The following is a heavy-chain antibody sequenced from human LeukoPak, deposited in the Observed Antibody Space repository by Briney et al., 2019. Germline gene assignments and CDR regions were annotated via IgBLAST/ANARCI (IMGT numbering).Heavy chain of an antibody. CDR3: ARIGISARGTNFHH. D-gene: IGHD6-13*01. CDR1: GSTLPSYY. J-gene: IGHJ1*01. V-gene: IGHV1-2*02. CDR2: INSNSADT. Sequence: GASVKVSCKASGSTLPSYYMHWVRQAPGQGLEWMGWINSNSADTNYAQNFQGRVTMTRDTSISTAYMELSRLRSDDTALYYCARIGISARGTNFHHWGQGTLVTVSS.